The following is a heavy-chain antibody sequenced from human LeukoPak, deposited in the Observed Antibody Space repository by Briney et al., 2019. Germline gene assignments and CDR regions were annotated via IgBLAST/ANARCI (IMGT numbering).Heavy chain of an antibody. J-gene: IGHJ5*02. CDR1: GYTFTDYY. CDR2: INPNSGGT. Sequence: EASVKVSCKASGYTFTDYYMHWVRQAPGQGLEWMGWINPNSGGTNFAQKFQGRVTLTRDTSINTAYMELSSLRSDDTAVYYCARTDRRYGWFDPWGQGTLVTVSS. D-gene: IGHD3-9*01. V-gene: IGHV1-2*02. CDR3: ARTDRRYGWFDP.